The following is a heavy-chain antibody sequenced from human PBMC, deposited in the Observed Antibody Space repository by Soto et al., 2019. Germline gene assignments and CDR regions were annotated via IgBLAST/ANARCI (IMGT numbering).Heavy chain of an antibody. CDR1: GFNFKKFA. J-gene: IGHJ4*02. Sequence: EVQLLESGGGVVQPRGSLRLSCVASGFNFKKFAMSWVRQAPGEGLEWVSGISCCGGSTSYADSVKGRFSIARDDSTNTLSLQMNNLRVEDTAQYYCAKADGEQWLLPHLDKWGQGTLVTVS. V-gene: IGHV3-23*01. CDR2: ISCCGGST. D-gene: IGHD6-19*01. CDR3: AKADGEQWLLPHLDK.